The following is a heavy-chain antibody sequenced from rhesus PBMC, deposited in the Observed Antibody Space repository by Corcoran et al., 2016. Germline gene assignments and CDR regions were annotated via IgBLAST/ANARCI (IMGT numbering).Heavy chain of an antibody. Sequence: QVQLQESGTGLVKPSETLSLTCAVSGGSISSSNWWRRIRQSPGKGLEGIGYLYGGSGSTSYNPSLKSRVTISTDTSKNQFSLKLSSVTAADTAVYYCARRKAAGFDYWGQGVLVTVSS. V-gene: IGHV4S7*01. CDR1: GGSISSSNW. D-gene: IGHD4-29*01. CDR2: LYGGSGST. CDR3: ARRKAAGFDY. J-gene: IGHJ4*01.